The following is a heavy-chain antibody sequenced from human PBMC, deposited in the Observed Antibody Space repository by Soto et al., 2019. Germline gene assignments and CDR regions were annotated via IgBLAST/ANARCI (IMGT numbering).Heavy chain of an antibody. CDR3: AREGLSGSQPDLDY. V-gene: IGHV3-33*01. D-gene: IGHD5-12*01. CDR2: IWFDEKDR. Sequence: QVQLVESGGGVVQPGRSLRLSCKASGFIFNSFGMHWVRQAPGKGLEWVAVIWFDEKDRSYSDSVKGRFTISRDSSENTLYLQMNSLRVEDTAVYFCAREGLSGSQPDLDYWGQGTLVTVSS. CDR1: GFIFNSFG. J-gene: IGHJ4*02.